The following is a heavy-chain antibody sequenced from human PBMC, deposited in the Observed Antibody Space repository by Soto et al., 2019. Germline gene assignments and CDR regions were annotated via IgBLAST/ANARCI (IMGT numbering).Heavy chain of an antibody. Sequence: PSETLSLTCTVSGASISSHYWSWIRQSPGKGLEWIGYIRNSGGTNYNPSLKSRLTIAVDTSKNQFSLNLYSVTAADTAVYYRAVSVYCSGGSCYSGLFDSWGQGTLVTVSS. D-gene: IGHD2-15*01. CDR2: IRNSGGT. CDR3: AVSVYCSGGSCYSGLFDS. CDR1: GASISSHY. J-gene: IGHJ4*02. V-gene: IGHV4-59*11.